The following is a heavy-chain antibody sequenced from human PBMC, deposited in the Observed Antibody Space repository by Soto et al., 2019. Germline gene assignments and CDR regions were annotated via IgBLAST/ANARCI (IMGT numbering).Heavy chain of an antibody. CDR2: ISHDGGNR. J-gene: IGHJ1*01. CDR1: GFTFSTYG. V-gene: IGHV3-30-3*01. CDR3: ARNYEGLSG. D-gene: IGHD3-16*01. Sequence: QVQLVESGGGVVQPGTSLRLSCAASGFTFSTYGMVWVRQAPGKGLEWVAFISHDGGNRYYADSVKGRFTISRDSSKNILYLQMNSLRTEDTAVYYWARNYEGLSGWGQGTLVAVSS.